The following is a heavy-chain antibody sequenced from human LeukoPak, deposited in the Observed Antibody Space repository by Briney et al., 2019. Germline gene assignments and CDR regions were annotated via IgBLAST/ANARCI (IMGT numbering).Heavy chain of an antibody. J-gene: IGHJ5*02. V-gene: IGHV4-34*01. CDR2: INHSGST. Sequence: SETLSLTCAVYGGSFSGYYWSWIRQPPGKGLEWIGEINHSGSTNYNPSLKSRVTISVDTSKNQFSLKLSSVTAADTAVYYCAKDSSGLGNNWFDPWGQGTLVTVSS. CDR3: AKDSSGLGNNWFDP. D-gene: IGHD3-22*01. CDR1: GGSFSGYY.